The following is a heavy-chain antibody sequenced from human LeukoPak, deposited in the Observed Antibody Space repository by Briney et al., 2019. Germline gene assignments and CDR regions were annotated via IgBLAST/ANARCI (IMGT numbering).Heavy chain of an antibody. CDR1: GFTFSSYG. CDR3: AKDLGYQDVFDY. J-gene: IGHJ4*02. CDR2: SNK. D-gene: IGHD2-15*01. V-gene: IGHV3-30*02. Sequence: GGCLRLSCAASGFTFSSYGVHWVRQAPGKGLEWVAGSNKYYADSVKGRFTISRDNSKNTMYLQMNSLRAEDTAVYYCAKDLGYQDVFDYWGQGTLVTVSS.